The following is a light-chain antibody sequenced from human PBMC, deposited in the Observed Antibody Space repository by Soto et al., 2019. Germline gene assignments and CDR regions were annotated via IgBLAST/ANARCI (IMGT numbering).Light chain of an antibody. V-gene: IGKV3-15*01. CDR3: QQYYSWRT. J-gene: IGKJ1*01. Sequence: IVMTQSPATLSVSPGERATLSCRAGQSIDNRLAWYQQRPGQAPRLLIYAASTRATGSPARFSGSGSGTEFTLTISGLQSEDFGVYYCQQYYSWRTFGQGTKVDIK. CDR1: QSIDNR. CDR2: AAS.